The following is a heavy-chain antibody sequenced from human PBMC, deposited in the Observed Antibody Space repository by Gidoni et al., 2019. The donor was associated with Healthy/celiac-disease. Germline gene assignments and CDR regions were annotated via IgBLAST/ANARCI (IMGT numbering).Heavy chain of an antibody. J-gene: IGHJ6*03. V-gene: IGHV4-34*01. Sequence: QVQLQPWGPVLLQPSATLSPPCAVYGGSFSGYSWSWIRQPPGKGLEWIGEINNSGSNNYNPSLKRRVTISVDTSKNQFSLKLSSVTAADTAVYYCARGGRIYYYYYMDVWGKGTTVTVSS. CDR1: GGSFSGYS. CDR2: INNSGSN. CDR3: ARGGRIYYYYYMDV.